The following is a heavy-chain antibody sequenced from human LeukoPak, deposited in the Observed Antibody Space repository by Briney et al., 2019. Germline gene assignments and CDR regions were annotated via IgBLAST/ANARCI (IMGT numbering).Heavy chain of an antibody. D-gene: IGHD3-22*01. V-gene: IGHV3-7*01. CDR1: GFTFTTYW. J-gene: IGHJ4*02. Sequence: PGGSLRLSCAAYGFTFTTYWMNWVRQAPGKGLEGVANIKQDGSEKYNVDSVKGRFTISRDNAKNSVYLQMNSLRAEDTAVYYCARALYDSSGYFYHWGQGTLVTVSS. CDR2: IKQDGSEK. CDR3: ARALYDSSGYFYH.